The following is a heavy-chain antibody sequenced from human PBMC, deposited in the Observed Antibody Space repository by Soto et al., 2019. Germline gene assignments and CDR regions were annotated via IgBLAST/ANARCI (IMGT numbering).Heavy chain of an antibody. CDR2: ISYDGSNK. J-gene: IGHJ5*02. V-gene: IGHV3-30-3*02. CDR3: AKDNCISTSCYRLYNWFDP. Sequence: GGSLRLSCAASDFTFSSYAMHWVRQAPGKGLEWVAVISYDGSNKYYADSVKGRFTISRDNSKNTLYLQMNNLRAEDTAVYYCAKDNCISTSCYRLYNWFDPWGQGTLVTVSS. D-gene: IGHD2-2*01. CDR1: DFTFSSYA.